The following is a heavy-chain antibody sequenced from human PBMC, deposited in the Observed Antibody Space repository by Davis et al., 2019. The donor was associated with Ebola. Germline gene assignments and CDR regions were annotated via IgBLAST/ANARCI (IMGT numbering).Heavy chain of an antibody. D-gene: IGHD3-10*01. J-gene: IGHJ6*02. CDR3: ARLMVRGTFYGMDV. CDR2: INHSGST. V-gene: IGHV4-34*01. Sequence: PSETLSLTCAVYGGSFSGYYWSWIRQPPGKGLEWIGEINHSGSTNYNPSLKSRVTISVDTSKNQFSLKLSSVTAADTAVYYCARLMVRGTFYGMDVWGQGTTVTVSS. CDR1: GGSFSGYY.